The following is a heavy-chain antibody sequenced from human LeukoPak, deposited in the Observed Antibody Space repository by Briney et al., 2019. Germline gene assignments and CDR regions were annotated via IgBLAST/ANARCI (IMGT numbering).Heavy chain of an antibody. CDR1: GFTFSSYG. CDR2: ISYDGSNK. D-gene: IGHD6-19*01. V-gene: IGHV3-30*18. CDR3: AKSVAVAGEFDY. J-gene: IGHJ4*02. Sequence: GGSLRLSCAASGFTFSSYGMHWVRQAPGKGLEWVAVISYDGSNKYYADSVKGRFTISRDNSKNTLYLQMNSLRAEDTAVHYCAKSVAVAGEFDYWGQGTLVTVSS.